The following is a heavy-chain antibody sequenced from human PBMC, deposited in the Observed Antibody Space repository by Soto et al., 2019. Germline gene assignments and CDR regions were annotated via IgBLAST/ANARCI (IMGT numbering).Heavy chain of an antibody. J-gene: IGHJ5*02. D-gene: IGHD6-13*01. Sequence: SLKVSCKGSGDTFSSYAISWVRQAPGQGLEWMGGNIPIFGTANYAQKFQGRVTITADESTSTAYMELSSLRSEDTAVYYCAREGKDASSSWAYNWFDPWGQGTLVTVSS. V-gene: IGHV1-69*13. CDR3: AREGKDASSSWAYNWFDP. CDR1: GDTFSSYA. CDR2: NIPIFGTA.